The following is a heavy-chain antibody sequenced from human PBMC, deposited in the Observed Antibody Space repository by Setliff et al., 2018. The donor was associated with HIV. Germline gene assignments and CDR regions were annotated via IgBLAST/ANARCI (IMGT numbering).Heavy chain of an antibody. CDR3: ARHRSYPRVYFDY. V-gene: IGHV4-39*01. J-gene: IGHJ4*02. CDR2: IYYSGST. Sequence: SETLSLTCTVSGGSISSGYYYWGWIRQPPGKGLEWIGSIYYSGSTYYNSSLKSRVSISVDTSKNQFSLNLTSVTATDTAFYYCARHRSYPRVYFDYWGQGTQVTVS. CDR1: GGSISSGYYY.